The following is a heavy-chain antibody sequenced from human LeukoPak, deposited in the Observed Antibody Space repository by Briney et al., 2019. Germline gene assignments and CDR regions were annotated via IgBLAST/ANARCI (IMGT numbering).Heavy chain of an antibody. CDR3: ARLYYGSSRYPNWFDP. Sequence: SETLSLTCTVSGDSISSYYWSWIRQPPGKGLEWIGYIYYSGSTNYNPSLKSRVTISVDTSKNRFSLKLSSVTAADTAVYYCARLYYGSSRYPNWFDPWGQGTLVTVSS. D-gene: IGHD3-22*01. J-gene: IGHJ5*02. CDR2: IYYSGST. CDR1: GDSISSYY. V-gene: IGHV4-59*08.